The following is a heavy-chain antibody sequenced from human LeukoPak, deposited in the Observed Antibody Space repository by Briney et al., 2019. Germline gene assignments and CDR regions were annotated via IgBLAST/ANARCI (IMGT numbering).Heavy chain of an antibody. D-gene: IGHD3-3*01. Sequence: PGGSLRLSCAASGFTFSNYAMSWVRQAPGKGLEWVPYIRSTGSSTAYADSVKGRFAISRDNAKNSLYLQMNGLRVEDTAIYYCARVYYASWSGQPLSQHWVDPWGQGTLVTVSS. CDR3: ARVYYASWSGQPLSQHWVDP. CDR2: IRSTGSST. J-gene: IGHJ5*02. V-gene: IGHV3-11*04. CDR1: GFTFSNYA.